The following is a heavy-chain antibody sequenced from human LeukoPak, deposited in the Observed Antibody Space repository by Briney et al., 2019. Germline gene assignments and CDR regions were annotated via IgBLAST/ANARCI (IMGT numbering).Heavy chain of an antibody. Sequence: SETLSLTCTVSAGSLSGFYWTWIRQSPEKGLEWIGFVYYTGSTKYNPSLESRVTISVDTSKSQFSLKLTSVTAADTAVYYCARDRGSGTLNNWFDPWGQGALVTVSS. V-gene: IGHV4-59*01. J-gene: IGHJ5*02. D-gene: IGHD3-10*01. CDR1: AGSLSGFY. CDR3: ARDRGSGTLNNWFDP. CDR2: VYYTGST.